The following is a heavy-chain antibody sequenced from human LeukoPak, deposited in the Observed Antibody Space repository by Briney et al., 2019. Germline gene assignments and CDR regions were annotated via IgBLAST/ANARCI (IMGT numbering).Heavy chain of an antibody. D-gene: IGHD1-26*01. J-gene: IGHJ4*02. CDR2: ISGSGGST. Sequence: GSLRLSCAASGFTFSSYAMSWVRQAPGKGLEWVSAISGSGGSTYYADSVKGRFTISRDNSKNTLYLQMNSLRAEDTAVYYCARSGSYTGYYFDYWGQGTLVTVSS. CDR3: ARSGSYTGYYFDY. CDR1: GFTFSSYA. V-gene: IGHV3-23*01.